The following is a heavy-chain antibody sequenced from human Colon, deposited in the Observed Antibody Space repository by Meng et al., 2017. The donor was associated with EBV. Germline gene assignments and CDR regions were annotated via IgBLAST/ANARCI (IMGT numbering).Heavy chain of an antibody. D-gene: IGHD3-10*01. V-gene: IGHV4-34*01. J-gene: IGHJ5*02. CDR2: IDHRGNT. Sequence: QVQLQSWGAGRLKPSAPLSRSGAVYGASFRDYYWTWIRHPPGKGLEWIGEIDHRGNTKYNPSLKSRVTISLDTSKKQFSLKVSSVTAADSAVYYCARRGPSGNFSPWSQGALVTVSS. CDR1: GASFRDYY. CDR3: ARRGPSGNFSP.